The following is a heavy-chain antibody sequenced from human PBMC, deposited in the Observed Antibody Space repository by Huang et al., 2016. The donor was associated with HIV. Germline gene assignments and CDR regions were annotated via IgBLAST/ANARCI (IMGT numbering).Heavy chain of an antibody. CDR2: VYPDDSDA. J-gene: IGHJ4*02. CDR3: ARRGAPTGLYYFDS. D-gene: IGHD1-1*01. CDR1: RYSFSRVW. V-gene: IGHV5-51*01. Sequence: RYSFSRVWRGWVRQMPRKVLEWMGPVYPDDSDARYSPCFTVQVTISADKSITTAYLQGRSLKASDTAMYYCARRGAPTGLYYFDSWGQGTLVTVSS.